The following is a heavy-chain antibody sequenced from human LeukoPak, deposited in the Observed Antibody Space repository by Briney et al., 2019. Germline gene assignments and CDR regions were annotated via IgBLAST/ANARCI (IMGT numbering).Heavy chain of an antibody. Sequence: GGSLRLSCAASGFTFSDYYMSWIRQAPGKGLEWVSYISSSGSTIYYADSVKGRFTTPRDNAKNSLYLQVNSLRAEDTAVYYCARRGYSYGYLDFWGQGTLVTVSS. CDR2: ISSSGSTI. V-gene: IGHV3-11*01. D-gene: IGHD5-18*01. J-gene: IGHJ4*02. CDR3: ARRGYSYGYLDF. CDR1: GFTFSDYY.